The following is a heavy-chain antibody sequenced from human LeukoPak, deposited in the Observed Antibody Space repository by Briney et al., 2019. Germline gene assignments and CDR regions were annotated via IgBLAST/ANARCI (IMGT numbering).Heavy chain of an antibody. V-gene: IGHV3-7*01. CDR1: GFTFSSYW. CDR2: IKQDGSEK. J-gene: IGHJ4*02. CDR3: ARDSVRLPDY. Sequence: GGSLRLSCAASGFTFSSYWVSWVRQAPEKGLEWVANIKQDGSEKYYVDSVKGRFTISRDNAMNSLYLQMNSLRAEDTAVYYCARDSVRLPDYWGQGTLVTVSS.